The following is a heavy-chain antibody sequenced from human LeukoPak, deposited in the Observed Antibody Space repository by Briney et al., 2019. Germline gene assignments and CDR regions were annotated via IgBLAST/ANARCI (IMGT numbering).Heavy chain of an antibody. J-gene: IGHJ4*02. CDR3: AGDLGGYGNFDY. CDR1: GGSISSSSYY. Sequence: PSETLSLTCTVSGGSISSSSYYWGWIRQPLGKGLEWIGSIYYSGSTYYNPSLKSRVTISVDTSKNQFSLKLSSVTAADTAVYYCAGDLGGYGNFDYWGQGTLVTVSS. CDR2: IYYSGST. V-gene: IGHV4-39*07. D-gene: IGHD5-12*01.